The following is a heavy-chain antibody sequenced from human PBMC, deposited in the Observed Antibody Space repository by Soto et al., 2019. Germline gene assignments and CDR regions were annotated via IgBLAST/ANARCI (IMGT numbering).Heavy chain of an antibody. CDR1: GIIFNKAP. CDR2: IGSTGTDM. V-gene: IGHV3-21*01. CDR3: VRGDYRDH. D-gene: IGHD3-16*01. Sequence: ERSLRLSCAASGIIFNKAPINWVRQAPEKGLEWVSSIGSTGTDMYYAGTVRGRFTISKDDAKSSLYLVMHGLRDEDTAVYYCVRGDYRDHWGQGTLVTVSS. J-gene: IGHJ4*02.